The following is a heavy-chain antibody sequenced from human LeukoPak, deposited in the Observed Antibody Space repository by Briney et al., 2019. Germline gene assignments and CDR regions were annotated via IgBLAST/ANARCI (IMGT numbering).Heavy chain of an antibody. CDR1: GFTFSSYG. J-gene: IGHJ4*02. Sequence: GRSLRLSCAASGFTFSSYGMHWVRQAPGKGLEWVAVISYDGSNKYYADSVKGRFTISRDNSKNTLYLQMNSLRAEDTAVYYCAKVGYYYDSSGYPNHFDYRGQGTLVTVSS. CDR2: ISYDGSNK. CDR3: AKVGYYYDSSGYPNHFDY. V-gene: IGHV3-30*18. D-gene: IGHD3-22*01.